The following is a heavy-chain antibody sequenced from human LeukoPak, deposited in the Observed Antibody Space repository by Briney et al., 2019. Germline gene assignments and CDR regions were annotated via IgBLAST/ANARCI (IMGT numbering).Heavy chain of an antibody. CDR2: VQSTSN. V-gene: IGHV4-59*01. J-gene: IGHJ4*01. Sequence: SETLSLTCTVSGGSISTFSWTWIRQPPGKGLEWIGSVQSTSNNYNPAFNSRVAISVDTAKNQFFLRLNSVTSADTAVYYCARDSTVASGMQFWGHGSLVTVSS. CDR1: GGSISTFS. D-gene: IGHD5-12*01. CDR3: ARDSTVASGMQF.